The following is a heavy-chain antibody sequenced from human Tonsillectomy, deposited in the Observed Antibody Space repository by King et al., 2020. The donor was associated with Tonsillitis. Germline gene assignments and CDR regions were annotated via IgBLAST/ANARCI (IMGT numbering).Heavy chain of an antibody. CDR1: GGSVSSGTYY. V-gene: IGHV4-61*01. D-gene: IGHD3-22*01. CDR3: ARDRSYYDSSAYYDVFDI. CDR2: ISYRGST. J-gene: IGHJ3*02. Sequence: LPLQESGPGLVKPSETLSLTCTVSGGSVSSGTYYWSWIRQPPGKGLEWIGYISYRGSTNYNPSLKSRVTISIDTSKNQFSLRLSSVTAADTAVYYCARDRSYYDSSAYYDVFDIWGPGTMVTVSS.